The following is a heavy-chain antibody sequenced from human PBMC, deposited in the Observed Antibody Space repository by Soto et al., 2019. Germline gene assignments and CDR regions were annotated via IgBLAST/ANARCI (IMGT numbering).Heavy chain of an antibody. CDR3: ARVPWSSWFDP. D-gene: IGHD2-15*01. CDR1: GGSITSYS. J-gene: IGHJ5*02. CDR2: IYYSGST. Sequence: QVQLQESGPGLVKPSETLSLTCTVSGGSITSYSWSWIRQPPGKGLEWIGYIYYSGSTNYNPSLKSRLTMSVDTSKNLVSLNLSSVTAADTAVYYCARVPWSSWFDPWGQGTLVTVSS. V-gene: IGHV4-59*01.